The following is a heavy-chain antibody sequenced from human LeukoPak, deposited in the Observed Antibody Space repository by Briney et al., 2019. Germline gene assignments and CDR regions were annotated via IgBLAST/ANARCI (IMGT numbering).Heavy chain of an antibody. CDR2: INHSGVA. CDR1: GGSFTGYN. CDR3: ARGSPKHDS. J-gene: IGHJ5*01. V-gene: IGHV4-34*01. Sequence: PSDTLSLTCAVYGGSFTGYNWNWIRQPPGKGLEWIGEINHSGVAKYNPSLKSRLTISVDTSKNQFSLKLKSVTAADTAVYYCARGSPKHDSWGQGTLVTVSS.